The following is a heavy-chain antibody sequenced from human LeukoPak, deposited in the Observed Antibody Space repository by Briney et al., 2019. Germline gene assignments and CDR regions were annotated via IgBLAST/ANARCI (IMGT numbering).Heavy chain of an antibody. Sequence: WVRQAPGKGLEWVSSISSSSSYIYYADSVKGRFTISRDNAKNSLYLQMNSLRAEDTAVYYCARDAARRDAFDIWGQGTMVTVSS. CDR2: ISSSSSYI. V-gene: IGHV3-21*01. CDR3: ARDAARRDAFDI. D-gene: IGHD6-6*01. J-gene: IGHJ3*02.